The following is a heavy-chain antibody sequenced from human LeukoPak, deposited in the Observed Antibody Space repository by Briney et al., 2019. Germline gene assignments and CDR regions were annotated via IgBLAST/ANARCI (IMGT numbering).Heavy chain of an antibody. V-gene: IGHV3-15*01. D-gene: IGHD5-18*01. CDR3: TTDLAAMVRAVDY. Sequence: GGSLRLSCATSGFTFSNAWMTWVRQAQGKGLEWVGRIKTKGEGGTVDYAAPVKGRFTISRDDSKNTLYLEMNSLKTEDTAVYYCTTDLAAMVRAVDYWGQGTLVTVSS. CDR2: IKTKGEGGTV. CDR1: GFTFSNAW. J-gene: IGHJ4*02.